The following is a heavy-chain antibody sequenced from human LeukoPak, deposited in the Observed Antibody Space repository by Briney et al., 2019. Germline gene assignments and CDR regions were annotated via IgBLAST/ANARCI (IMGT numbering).Heavy chain of an antibody. CDR1: GYTFTSYG. D-gene: IGHD3-10*01. CDR2: ISAYNGNT. Sequence: ASVKVSCKASGYTFTSYGICWVRQAPGQGLEWMGWISAYNGNTNYAQKLQGRVTMTTDTSTSTAYMELRSLRSDDTAVYYCARDPGQITMVRGVIIGAFGTYYFDYWGQGTLVTVSS. J-gene: IGHJ4*02. CDR3: ARDPGQITMVRGVIIGAFGTYYFDY. V-gene: IGHV1-18*01.